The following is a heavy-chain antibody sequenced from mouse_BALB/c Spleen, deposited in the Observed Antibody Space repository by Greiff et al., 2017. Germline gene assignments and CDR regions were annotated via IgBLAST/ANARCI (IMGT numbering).Heavy chain of an antibody. CDR1: GYTFTSYW. D-gene: IGHD4-1*01. Sequence: QVQLKQSGAELAKPGASVKMSCKASGYTFTSYWMHWVKQRPGQGLEWIGYINPSTGYTEYNQKFKDKATLTADKSSSTAYMQLSSLTSEDSAVYYCARSTGTSYFDVWGAGTTVTVSS. V-gene: IGHV1-7*01. CDR2: INPSTGYT. J-gene: IGHJ1*01. CDR3: ARSTGTSYFDV.